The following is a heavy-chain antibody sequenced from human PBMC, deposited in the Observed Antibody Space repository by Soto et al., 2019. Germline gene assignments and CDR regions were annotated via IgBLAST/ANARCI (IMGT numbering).Heavy chain of an antibody. CDR2: IYWDDDK. Sequence: ESGPTLVNPTQTLTLTCTFSGFSLSTSGVGVGWIRQPPGKALEWLALIYWDDDKRYSPSLKSRLTITKDTSKNQVVLTMTNMDPVDTATYYCAHSDKVLGYCSSTSCLYNWFDPWGQGTLVTVSS. V-gene: IGHV2-5*02. CDR3: AHSDKVLGYCSSTSCLYNWFDP. D-gene: IGHD2-2*01. J-gene: IGHJ5*02. CDR1: GFSLSTSGVG.